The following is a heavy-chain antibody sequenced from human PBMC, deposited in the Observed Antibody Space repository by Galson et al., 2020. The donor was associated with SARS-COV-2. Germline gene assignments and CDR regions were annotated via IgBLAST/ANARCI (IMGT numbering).Heavy chain of an antibody. CDR2: IIPIFGTA. D-gene: IGHD6-13*01. J-gene: IGHJ6*02. CDR3: AGVGGLGQQLAVYGMDV. Sequence: SVKVSCKASGGTFSSYAISWVRQAPGQGLEWMGGIIPIFGTANYAQKFQGRVTITADESTSTAYMELSSLRSEDTAVYYCAGVGGLGQQLAVYGMDVWGQGTTVTVSS. V-gene: IGHV1-69*13. CDR1: GGTFSSYA.